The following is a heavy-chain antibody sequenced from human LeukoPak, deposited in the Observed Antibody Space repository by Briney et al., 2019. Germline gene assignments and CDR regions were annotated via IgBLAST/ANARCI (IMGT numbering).Heavy chain of an antibody. Sequence: SVKVSCKASGGTFSSYAISWVRQAPGQGLEWMGGIIPIFGTANYAQKFQGRVTITTDESTSTAYMELSSLRSEDTAVYYCARDFNDGDSSGNWFDPWGQGTLVTVSS. V-gene: IGHV1-69*05. CDR2: IIPIFGTA. J-gene: IGHJ5*02. CDR1: GGTFSSYA. CDR3: ARDFNDGDSSGNWFDP. D-gene: IGHD4-17*01.